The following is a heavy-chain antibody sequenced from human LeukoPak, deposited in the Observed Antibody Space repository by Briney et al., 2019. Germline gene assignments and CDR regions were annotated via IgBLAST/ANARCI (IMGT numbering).Heavy chain of an antibody. D-gene: IGHD4-17*01. J-gene: IGHJ4*02. Sequence: PGGSLRLSCAASGFTFSSYWMSWVRQAPGKGLEWVANIKQDGSEKYYVDSVKGRFAISRDNAKNSLYLQMNSLRAEDTAVYYCARAGMATVTLPGYDFDYWGQGTLVTVSS. V-gene: IGHV3-7*04. CDR2: IKQDGSEK. CDR1: GFTFSSYW. CDR3: ARAGMATVTLPGYDFDY.